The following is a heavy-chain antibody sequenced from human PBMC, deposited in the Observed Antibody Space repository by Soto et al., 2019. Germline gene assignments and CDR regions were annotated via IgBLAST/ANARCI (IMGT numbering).Heavy chain of an antibody. CDR2: INPSGGST. D-gene: IGHD6-13*01. CDR3: ARDPPSRSWSYGMDV. J-gene: IGHJ6*02. V-gene: IGHV1-46*01. CDR1: GYTFTSYY. Sequence: ASVKVSCKASGYTFTSYYMHWVRQAPGQGLEWMGIINPSGGSTSYAQKFQGRVTMTRDTSTSTVYMELSSLRSEDTAVYYCARDPPSRSWSYGMDVWGQGTTVTVSS.